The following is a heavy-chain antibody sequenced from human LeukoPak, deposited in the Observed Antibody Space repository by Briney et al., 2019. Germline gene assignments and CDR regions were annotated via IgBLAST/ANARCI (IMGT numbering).Heavy chain of an antibody. D-gene: IGHD6-19*01. Sequence: RPGGSLRLSCAASGSTFEDHGMSWVRQVPGKGLEWVAGINWDGGSTGYADSVKGRFTISRGNAKNSLFLQMNSLRVEDTALYFCARGDSSGWYFYYWGQGTLVTVSS. CDR1: GSTFEDHG. CDR3: ARGDSSGWYFYY. J-gene: IGHJ4*02. CDR2: INWDGGST. V-gene: IGHV3-20*04.